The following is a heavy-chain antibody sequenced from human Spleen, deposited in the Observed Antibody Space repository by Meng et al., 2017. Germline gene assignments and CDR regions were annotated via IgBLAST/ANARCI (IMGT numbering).Heavy chain of an antibody. V-gene: IGHV4-39*07. D-gene: IGHD6-19*01. CDR1: GGSVSSSSYY. J-gene: IGHJ4*02. CDR3: ARLDSSGWYLGDY. CDR2: VYYTGST. Sequence: SETLSLTCTVSGGSVSSSSYYWGWIRQPPGKGLEWIGSVYYTGSTYYNPSLKSRVTISVDTSKNQFSLKLSSVTAADTAVYYCARLDSSGWYLGDYWGQGTLVTVSS.